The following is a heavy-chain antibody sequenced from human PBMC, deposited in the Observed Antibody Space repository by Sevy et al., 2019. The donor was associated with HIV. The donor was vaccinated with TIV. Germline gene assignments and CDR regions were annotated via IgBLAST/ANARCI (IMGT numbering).Heavy chain of an antibody. J-gene: IGHJ6*02. V-gene: IGHV3-21*01. CDR1: GFTFNVYS. CDR2: ISSTFSI. Sequence: GGSLRLSCATSGFTFNVYSMYWVRQAPGKGLEWVSSISSTFSINYADSVKGRFTISRDNAKNSLYLQMNSLRADDTXXXXXXXXXXAKNHVWGQGTTVTVSS. CDR3: XXXXXAKNHV.